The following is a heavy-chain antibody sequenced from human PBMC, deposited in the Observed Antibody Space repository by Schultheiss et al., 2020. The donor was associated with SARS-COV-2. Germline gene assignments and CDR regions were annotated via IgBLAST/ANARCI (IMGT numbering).Heavy chain of an antibody. CDR1: GTSINSGDYS. Sequence: SQTLSLTCPVSGTSINSGDYSWTWIHQHPGKGLEWLGYIFYTGLTYYNPSLQSRVTISVDTSKNQFSLKLSSVTAADTAVYYCARGYYYGSGRPDYWGQGTLVTVSS. CDR2: IFYTGLT. CDR3: ARGYYYGSGRPDY. J-gene: IGHJ4*02. D-gene: IGHD3-10*01. V-gene: IGHV4-31*03.